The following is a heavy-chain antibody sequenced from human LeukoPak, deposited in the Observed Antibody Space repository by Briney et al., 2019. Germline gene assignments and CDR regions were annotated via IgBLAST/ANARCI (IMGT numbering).Heavy chain of an antibody. Sequence: GGSLRLSCAASGFTFSSYWMSWVRQAPGKGLEWVANIKQDGSEKYYVDSVKGRFTISRDNAKNSLYLQTNSLRAEDTAVYYCARDGYDFWSGYYRLDYWGQGTLVTVSS. CDR2: IKQDGSEK. D-gene: IGHD3-3*01. CDR3: ARDGYDFWSGYYRLDY. CDR1: GFTFSSYW. V-gene: IGHV3-7*01. J-gene: IGHJ4*02.